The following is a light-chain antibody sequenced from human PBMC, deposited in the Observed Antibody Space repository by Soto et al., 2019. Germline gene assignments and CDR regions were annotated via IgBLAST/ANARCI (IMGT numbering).Light chain of an antibody. CDR2: DAS. V-gene: IGKV1-5*01. CDR3: QHMRT. J-gene: IGKJ1*01. Sequence: DIQMTQSPSTLSASVGDRVTITCRASQNINNWIAWYQQKPGKAPKFLIYDASTLESGVPSRFSGSGFGTEFSLTISSLHPDDFGSYYCQHMRTFGQGTKVEIK. CDR1: QNINNW.